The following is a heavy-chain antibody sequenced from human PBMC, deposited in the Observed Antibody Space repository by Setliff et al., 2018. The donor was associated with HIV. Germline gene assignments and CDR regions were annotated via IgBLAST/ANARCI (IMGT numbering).Heavy chain of an antibody. CDR3: ARLGPGPMFRTNFDY. CDR2: INPGDSET. J-gene: IGHJ4*02. Sequence: GESLKISCKGSGYSFTNYWIGWVRQMPGKGLEWMGIINPGDSETRYNPPFQGQVTISADKSITTAYLQWSGLKASDTAIYYCARLGPGPMFRTNFDYWGQGTQVTV. CDR1: GYSFTNYW. D-gene: IGHD3-10*01. V-gene: IGHV5-51*01.